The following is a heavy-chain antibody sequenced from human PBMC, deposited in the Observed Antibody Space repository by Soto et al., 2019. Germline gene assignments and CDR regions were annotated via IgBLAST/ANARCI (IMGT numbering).Heavy chain of an antibody. CDR1: GYTFTGYY. V-gene: IGHV1-2*04. CDR2: INPNSGGT. Sequence: ASVKVSCKASGYTFTGYYMHWVRQAPGQGLEWMGWINPNSGGTNYAQKFQGWVTMTRDTSISTAYMELSRLRSDDTAVYYCARDKERYSWTRHSNWFDPWGQGTLVTVSS. D-gene: IGHD1-20*01. J-gene: IGHJ5*02. CDR3: ARDKERYSWTRHSNWFDP.